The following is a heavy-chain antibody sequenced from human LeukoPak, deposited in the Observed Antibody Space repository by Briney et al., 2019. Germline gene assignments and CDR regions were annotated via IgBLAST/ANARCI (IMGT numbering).Heavy chain of an antibody. CDR3: ARGQVYCSGGSCQIASADNWFDP. CDR2: IGTASDT. Sequence: GGSLRLSCAASGFTFSSYDMHWVRQATGKGLEWVSAIGTASDTYYPGSVKGRFTISRENAKNSLYLQMNSLRAEDTAVYYCARGQVYCSGGSCQIASADNWFDPWGQGTLVTVSS. V-gene: IGHV3-13*01. J-gene: IGHJ5*02. CDR1: GFTFSSYD. D-gene: IGHD2-15*01.